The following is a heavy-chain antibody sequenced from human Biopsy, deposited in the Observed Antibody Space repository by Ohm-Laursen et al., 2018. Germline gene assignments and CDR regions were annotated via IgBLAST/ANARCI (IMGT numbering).Heavy chain of an antibody. Sequence: SLRLSCTASGFTFRDCGMLWVRQAPDKGLEWVALISYDGSNKYYAESVKGRFTISRDNSKSALSLQMTNLRAEDTAVYYCARGGFFAYSTFDYWGQGALVTVSS. CDR3: ARGGFFAYSTFDY. CDR2: ISYDGSNK. CDR1: GFTFRDCG. D-gene: IGHD4-11*01. J-gene: IGHJ4*02. V-gene: IGHV3-30*03.